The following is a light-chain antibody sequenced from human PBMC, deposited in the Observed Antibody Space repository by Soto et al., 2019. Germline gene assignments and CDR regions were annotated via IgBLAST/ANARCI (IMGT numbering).Light chain of an antibody. Sequence: EIVLTQSPATLSLSPGDRATLSCRASQSVTSTFLAWYQQKPGQAPRLLIYSASSRATGIPDRFSGSGSGTDFTLTISRLEPEDFTVYYCQQYGASPFTFGPGTKVDVK. CDR1: QSVTSTF. J-gene: IGKJ3*01. CDR2: SAS. V-gene: IGKV3-20*01. CDR3: QQYGASPFT.